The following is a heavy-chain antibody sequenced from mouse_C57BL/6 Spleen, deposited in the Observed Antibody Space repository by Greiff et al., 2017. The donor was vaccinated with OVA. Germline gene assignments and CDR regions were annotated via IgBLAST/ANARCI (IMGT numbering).Heavy chain of an antibody. V-gene: IGHV1-82*01. J-gene: IGHJ3*01. CDR2: IYPGDGDT. CDR3: ARSYDYDDGRLFAY. CDR1: GYAFSSSW. Sequence: VQLKESGPELVKPGASVKISCKASGYAFSSSWMNWVKQRPGKGLEWIGRIYPGDGDTNYNGKFKGKATLTADKSSSTAYMQLSSLTSEDSAVYFCARSYDYDDGRLFAYWGQGTLVTVSA. D-gene: IGHD2-4*01.